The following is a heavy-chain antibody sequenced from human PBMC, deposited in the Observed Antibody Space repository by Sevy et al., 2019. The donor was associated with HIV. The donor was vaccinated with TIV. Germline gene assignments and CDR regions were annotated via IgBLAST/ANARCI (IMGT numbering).Heavy chain of an antibody. D-gene: IGHD2-15*01. CDR3: ARGPENYCSGGSCYHH. CDR1: GFTFSSYS. V-gene: IGHV3-21*01. CDR2: ISSSSSYI. J-gene: IGHJ5*02. Sequence: GSLRLSCAASGFTFSSYSMNWVRQAPGKGLEWVSSISSSSSYIYYADSVKGRFTISRDNAKNSLYLQMNSLRAEETAVYYCARGPENYCSGGSCYHHWGQGTLVTVSS.